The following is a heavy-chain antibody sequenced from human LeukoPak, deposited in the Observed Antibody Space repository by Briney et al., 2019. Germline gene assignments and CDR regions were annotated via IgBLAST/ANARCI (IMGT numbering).Heavy chain of an antibody. D-gene: IGHD3-22*01. Sequence: SQTLSLTCTVSGGSISSGSYYWSWIRQPAGKGLEWIGRIYTSGSTNYNPSLKSRVTMSVDTSKNQFSLKLSSVTAADTAVYYCARGTYYYDSSGYYYVNAFDIWGQGTMVTVSS. CDR3: ARGTYYYDSSGYYYVNAFDI. CDR1: GGSISSGSYY. V-gene: IGHV4-61*02. CDR2: IYTSGST. J-gene: IGHJ3*02.